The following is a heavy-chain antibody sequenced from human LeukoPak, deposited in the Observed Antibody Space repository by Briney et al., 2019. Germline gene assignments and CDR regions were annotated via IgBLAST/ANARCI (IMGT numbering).Heavy chain of an antibody. CDR2: IKQDGSEK. CDR3: AKGLQWELPLSG. Sequence: QSGGSLRLSCAASGFTFSSYWMSWVRQAPGKGLEWVANIKQDGSEKYYVDSVKGRFTISRDISKNTLYLQMNSLRAEDTALYYCAKGLQWELPLSGWGQGTLVTVSS. D-gene: IGHD1-26*01. CDR1: GFTFSSYW. V-gene: IGHV3-7*03. J-gene: IGHJ4*02.